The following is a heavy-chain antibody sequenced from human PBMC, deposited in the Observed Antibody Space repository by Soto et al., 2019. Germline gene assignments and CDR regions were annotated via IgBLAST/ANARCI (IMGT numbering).Heavy chain of an antibody. CDR1: GYRFTSYW. CDR2: IYPGDSDT. Sequence: GESLKISCKGSGYRFTSYWIGWVRQMPGKGLEWMGIIYPGDSDTRYSPSFQGQVTISADKSISTAYLQWSSLKASDTAMYYCASRVTITFGGVIDDAFDIWGQGTMVTVSS. CDR3: ASRVTITFGGVIDDAFDI. V-gene: IGHV5-51*01. J-gene: IGHJ3*02. D-gene: IGHD3-16*02.